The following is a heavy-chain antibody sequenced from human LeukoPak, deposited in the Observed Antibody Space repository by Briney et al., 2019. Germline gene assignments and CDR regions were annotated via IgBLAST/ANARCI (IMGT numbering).Heavy chain of an antibody. J-gene: IGHJ4*02. CDR3: ARLTYGEKFEY. Sequence: GGSLRLSCAASGFTVSGNYMSWVRQAPGKGLEWVSAISSDGNTYYAGSVKGRFTISRDNSKNTLLLQMNSLRAEDTAVYYCARLTYGEKFEYWGQGTLVTVSS. D-gene: IGHD4-17*01. V-gene: IGHV3-53*01. CDR2: ISSDGNT. CDR1: GFTVSGNY.